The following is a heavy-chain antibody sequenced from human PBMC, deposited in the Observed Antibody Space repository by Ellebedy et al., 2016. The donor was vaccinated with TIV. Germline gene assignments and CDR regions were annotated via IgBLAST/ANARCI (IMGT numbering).Heavy chain of an antibody. Sequence: GESLKISCAASGFTVSSNYLTWVRQAPGKGLEWVSTIYSSGTTYYADSVKGRFTISRDNSKSTLYLQMSSLRGEDTAVYYCARAWIPYGLDVWGHGTTVTVSS. CDR2: IYSSGTT. J-gene: IGHJ6*02. CDR1: GFTVSSNY. CDR3: ARAWIPYGLDV. D-gene: IGHD5-12*01. V-gene: IGHV3-53*01.